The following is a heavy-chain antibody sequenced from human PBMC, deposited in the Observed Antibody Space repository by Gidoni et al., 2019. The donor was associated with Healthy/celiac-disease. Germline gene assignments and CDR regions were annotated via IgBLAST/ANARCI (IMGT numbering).Heavy chain of an antibody. V-gene: IGHV4-30-2*01. CDR2: IYHSGGT. Sequence: QLQLQESGSGLVKPSQTLSLTCAVSGGSISSRVYYWSWIRQPPGKGLEWIGYIYHSGGTSYNPSLKIRVTISLDRSNIQFSLKLSSVTAADTAVYYCASSYSSSSVFDYWGQGTLVTVSS. J-gene: IGHJ4*02. CDR1: GGSISSRVYY. CDR3: ASSYSSSSVFDY. D-gene: IGHD6-6*01.